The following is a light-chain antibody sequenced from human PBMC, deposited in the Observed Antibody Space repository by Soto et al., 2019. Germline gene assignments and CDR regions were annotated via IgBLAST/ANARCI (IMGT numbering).Light chain of an antibody. V-gene: IGKV1-5*01. CDR3: LQDYNYTIT. CDR2: DAS. J-gene: IGKJ5*01. Sequence: DIQMTQSPATLSASVGDRVAITCRASQNIYTWLAWYQQKPGKAPKLLIYDASNLETGVPSRFSGSGSGTDFTLTISSLQPEDFATYYCLQDYNYTITFGQGTRLEIK. CDR1: QNIYTW.